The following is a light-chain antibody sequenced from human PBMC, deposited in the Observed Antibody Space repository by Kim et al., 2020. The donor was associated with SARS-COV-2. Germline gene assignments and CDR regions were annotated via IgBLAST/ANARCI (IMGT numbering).Light chain of an antibody. CDR3: QTWGTASLV. V-gene: IGLV4-69*01. CDR2: LNSDGSR. Sequence: QPVLTQSPSASASLGASVKLTCTLSGGHSTNAIAWHQQQPEKGARYLMKLNSDGSRSKGDGIPDRFSGSTSGAERYLTISSLQAEDEADYYCQTWGTASLVFGGGTQLTVL. J-gene: IGLJ2*01. CDR1: GGHSTNA.